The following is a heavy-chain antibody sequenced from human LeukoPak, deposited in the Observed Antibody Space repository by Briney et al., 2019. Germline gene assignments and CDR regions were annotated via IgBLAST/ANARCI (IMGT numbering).Heavy chain of an antibody. CDR1: GYTFTSYD. D-gene: IGHD2-2*01. CDR3: ARGRGRCSSTSCYRWFDP. Sequence: ASVKVSCKASGYTFTSYDINWVRQATGQGLEWMGWMNPNSGNTGYAQKFQGRVTMTRNTSISTACMELSSLRSEDTAVYYCARGRGRCSSTSCYRWFDPWGQGTLVTVSS. V-gene: IGHV1-8*01. CDR2: MNPNSGNT. J-gene: IGHJ5*02.